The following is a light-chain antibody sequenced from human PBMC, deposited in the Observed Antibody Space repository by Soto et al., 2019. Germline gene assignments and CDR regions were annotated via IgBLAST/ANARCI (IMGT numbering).Light chain of an antibody. CDR3: NSYVGSNNYV. CDR1: SSDITDNKY. CDR2: EVN. Sequence: QSALTQPPSASGSPGQSVTISCTGTSSDITDNKYVSWFQQHPGKAPKLLIYEVNKWPSGVPDRFSGSKSGNTAALTVSGLQADDEADYYCNSYVGSNNYVFGSGTKVTVL. V-gene: IGLV2-8*01. J-gene: IGLJ1*01.